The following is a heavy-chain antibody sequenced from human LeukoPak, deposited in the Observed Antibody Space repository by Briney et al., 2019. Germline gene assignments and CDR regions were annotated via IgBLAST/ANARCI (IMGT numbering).Heavy chain of an antibody. CDR2: ISYDGSNK. J-gene: IGHJ2*01. V-gene: IGHV3-30*18. D-gene: IGHD2-21*01. Sequence: PGGSLRLSCAASGFTFSSYGMHWVRQAPGKGLEWVAVISYDGSNKYYADSAKGRFTISRDNSKNTLYLQMNSLRAEDTAVYYCAKWLGGEDFDLWGRGTLVTVSS. CDR1: GFTFSSYG. CDR3: AKWLGGEDFDL.